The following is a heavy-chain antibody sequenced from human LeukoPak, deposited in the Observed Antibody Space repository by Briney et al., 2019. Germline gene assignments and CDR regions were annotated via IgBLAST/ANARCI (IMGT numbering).Heavy chain of an antibody. V-gene: IGHV3-7*05. D-gene: IGHD6-13*01. CDR1: GFTFSSYW. J-gene: IGHJ4*02. CDR2: IKEDGSEK. CDR3: AKAKVIAAAAFDY. Sequence: GGSLRLSCTASGFTFSSYWMSWVRQAPGRGLEWVANIKEDGSEKYYVDSVTGRFTISRDNAKKSLYLQMNSLRAEDTAVYYCAKAKVIAAAAFDYWGQGTLVTVSS.